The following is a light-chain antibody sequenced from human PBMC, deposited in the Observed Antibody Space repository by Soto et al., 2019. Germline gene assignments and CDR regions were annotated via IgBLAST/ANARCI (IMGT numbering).Light chain of an antibody. V-gene: IGKV3-15*01. CDR1: QSISTT. Sequence: EIVLTQSPVTLSVSPGERATLSCRASQSISTTLVWYQQKPGQAPRLLIYGASTRVTGVPARFSGSGSGTEFTLTISSLQSEDFAVYYCQQYNSWVTFGGGTKVDIK. CDR2: GAS. CDR3: QQYNSWVT. J-gene: IGKJ4*01.